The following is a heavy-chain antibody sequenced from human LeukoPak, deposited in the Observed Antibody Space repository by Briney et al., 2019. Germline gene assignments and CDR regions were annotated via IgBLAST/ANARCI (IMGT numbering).Heavy chain of an antibody. CDR2: ISSGGSTT. J-gene: IGHJ2*01. Sequence: PGGSLRLSCAASGFTFSTYSMNWVRQAPGKGLEWLSYISSGGSTTEYADSVKGRFTISRDNAKNSLYLQLSSLRDEDTAVYYCARERIYDFDLWGRGTLVTVPS. CDR1: GFTFSTYS. D-gene: IGHD5/OR15-5a*01. CDR3: ARERIYDFDL. V-gene: IGHV3-48*02.